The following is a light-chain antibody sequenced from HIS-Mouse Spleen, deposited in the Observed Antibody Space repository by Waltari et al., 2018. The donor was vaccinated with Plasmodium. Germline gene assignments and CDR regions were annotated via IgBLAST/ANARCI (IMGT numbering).Light chain of an antibody. J-gene: IGLJ3*02. CDR1: ALPKKY. CDR2: EDS. CDR3: YSTDSSGNHRV. Sequence: SYELTQPPSVSVSPGQTARITCSGDALPKKYAYWYQQKSGQPPVRVIYEDSKRPSGIPERCSGSSSGTMATLTISGAQVEDEADYYCYSTDSSGNHRVFGGGTKLTVL. V-gene: IGLV3-10*01.